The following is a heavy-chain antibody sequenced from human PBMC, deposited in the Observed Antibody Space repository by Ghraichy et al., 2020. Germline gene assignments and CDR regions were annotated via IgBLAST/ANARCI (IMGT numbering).Heavy chain of an antibody. J-gene: IGHJ4*02. D-gene: IGHD2-2*01. CDR3: ARDLRGTSCYDS. CDR1: GGSLSSYY. V-gene: IGHV4-59*01. Sequence: SQTLSLTCTVSGGSLSSYYWSWIRQPPGKGLEWIGYIYYSGSTNYNPSLKSRVTILVDTSKNQFSLKLSSVTAADTAVYYCARDLRGTSCYDSWGQGTLVTVSS. CDR2: IYYSGST.